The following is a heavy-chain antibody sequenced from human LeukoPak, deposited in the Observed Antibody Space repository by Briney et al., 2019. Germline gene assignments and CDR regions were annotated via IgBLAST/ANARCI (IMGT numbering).Heavy chain of an antibody. V-gene: IGHV1-46*01. D-gene: IGHD2-8*01. CDR2: INPSGGST. Sequence: GASVKVSCKASGYNFISYYMHWVRQAPGQGPEWMGIINPSGGSTSYAQKFQDRVTMTRDTSTSTVYMERSSLKSEDTAVYYCAREDVVLVDAVRYSYYGMDVWGQGTTVTVSS. CDR3: AREDVVLVDAVRYSYYGMDV. CDR1: GYNFISYY. J-gene: IGHJ6*02.